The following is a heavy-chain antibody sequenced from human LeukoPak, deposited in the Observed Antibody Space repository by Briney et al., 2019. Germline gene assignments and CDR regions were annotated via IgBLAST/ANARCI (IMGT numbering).Heavy chain of an antibody. J-gene: IGHJ5*02. CDR1: GGSFSGYY. V-gene: IGHV4-59*01. CDR3: ARDSRRRYSSSPGWFDP. CDR2: IYYSGST. Sequence: PSETLSLTCAVYGGSFSGYYWSWIRQPPGKGLEWIGYIYYSGSTNYNPSLKSRVTISVDTSKNQFSLKLSSVTAADTAVYYCARDSRRRYSSSPGWFDPWGQGTLVTVSS. D-gene: IGHD6-13*01.